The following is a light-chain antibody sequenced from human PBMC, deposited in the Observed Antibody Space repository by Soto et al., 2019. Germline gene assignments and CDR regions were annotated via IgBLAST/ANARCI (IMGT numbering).Light chain of an antibody. CDR1: SSSIGRNY. CDR3: AAWDDSLSGLYV. Sequence: QSVLTQPPSASGTPGQRVTISCSGSSSSIGRNYVYWYQQLPGTAPKLLIFSNNQRPSWVPDRFSGSKSGTSASLAISGLRSEDEADYYCAAWDDSLSGLYVFGTGTKLTVL. CDR2: SNN. J-gene: IGLJ1*01. V-gene: IGLV1-47*02.